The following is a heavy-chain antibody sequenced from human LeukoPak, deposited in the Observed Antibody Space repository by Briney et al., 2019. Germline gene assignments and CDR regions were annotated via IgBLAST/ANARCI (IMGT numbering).Heavy chain of an antibody. J-gene: IGHJ4*02. CDR2: ISYDGSNK. D-gene: IGHD3-16*01. CDR3: ARDRAMILDY. CDR1: GFTFSSYA. V-gene: IGHV3-30-3*01. Sequence: PGGSLRLSCAASGFTFSSYAMHWVRQAPGKGLEWVAVISYDGSNKYYADSVKGRFTISRDNSKNTLYLQMNSLRAEDTAVYYCARDRAMILDYWGQGTLVTVSS.